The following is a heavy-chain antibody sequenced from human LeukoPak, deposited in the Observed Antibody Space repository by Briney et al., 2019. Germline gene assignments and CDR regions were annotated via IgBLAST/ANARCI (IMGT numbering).Heavy chain of an antibody. V-gene: IGHV3-33*06. Sequence: GGSLRLSCAASGFTFSSYGMHWVRQAPGKGLEWVAVIWYDGSNKYYADSVKGRFTISRDNSKNTLYLQMNSLRAEDTAVYYCAKMIFGVVLDVWGKGTRVTVSS. CDR3: AKMIFGVVLDV. J-gene: IGHJ6*04. CDR2: IWYDGSNK. CDR1: GFTFSSYG. D-gene: IGHD3-3*01.